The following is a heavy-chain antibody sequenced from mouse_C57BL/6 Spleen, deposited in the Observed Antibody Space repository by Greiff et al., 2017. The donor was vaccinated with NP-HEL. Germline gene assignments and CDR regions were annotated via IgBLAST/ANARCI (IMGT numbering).Heavy chain of an antibody. J-gene: IGHJ3*01. Sequence: QVQLKQPGAELVRPGSSVKLSCKASGYTFTSYWMHWVKQRPIQGLEWIGNIDPSDSETHYNQKFKDKATLTVDKSSSTAYMQLSSLTSEDSAVYYCARFDTTLEGGAYWGQGTLVTVSA. D-gene: IGHD1-1*01. CDR1: GYTFTSYW. CDR2: IDPSDSET. V-gene: IGHV1-52*01. CDR3: ARFDTTLEGGAY.